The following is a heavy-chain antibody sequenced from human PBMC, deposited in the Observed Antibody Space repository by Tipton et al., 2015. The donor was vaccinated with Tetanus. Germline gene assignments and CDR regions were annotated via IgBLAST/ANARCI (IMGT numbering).Heavy chain of an antibody. CDR2: IYPGDSDA. V-gene: IGHV5-51*01. CDR1: GYNFATFW. Sequence: QLVQSGAEVKKPGESLNISCKASGYNFATFWIGWVRQKPGKGLEWMGIIYPGDSDATYSPAFRGQVTISADKSISTAYLEWSSLKASDTAIYFCARLPKHYSASGSTWGQGTLVTVSS. CDR3: ARLPKHYSASGST. D-gene: IGHD3-10*01. J-gene: IGHJ5*02.